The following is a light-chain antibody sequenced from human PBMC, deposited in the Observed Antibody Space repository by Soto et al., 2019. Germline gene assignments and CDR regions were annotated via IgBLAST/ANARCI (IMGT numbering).Light chain of an antibody. V-gene: IGKV2-28*01. CDR1: QSLLHSNGYNY. J-gene: IGKJ3*01. Sequence: DIVMTQSPLSLPVTPGEPASISCRSSQSLLHSNGYNYLDSYLQKPGQSPQLLIYLGSNRASGVPDRFSGSGSGTDFTLKISRVEAEDVGVYYCMQALQTFIFTFGPGTKVDIK. CDR3: MQALQTFIFT. CDR2: LGS.